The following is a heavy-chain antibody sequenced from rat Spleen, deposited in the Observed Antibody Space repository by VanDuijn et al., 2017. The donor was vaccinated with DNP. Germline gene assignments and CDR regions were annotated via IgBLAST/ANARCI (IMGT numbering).Heavy chain of an antibody. CDR1: GFTFNNYW. CDR2: ITSSGGST. Sequence: EVQLVESGGDLVQPGRSLKLSCVASGFTFNNYWMTWIRQVPGKGLEWVASITSSGGSTYYPDSVKGRFTISRDNAKNTLYLQMNSLRSEDTATYYCARDPYYGYVDWGQGVMVTVSS. D-gene: IGHD1-7*01. J-gene: IGHJ2*01. V-gene: IGHV5-31*01. CDR3: ARDPYYGYVD.